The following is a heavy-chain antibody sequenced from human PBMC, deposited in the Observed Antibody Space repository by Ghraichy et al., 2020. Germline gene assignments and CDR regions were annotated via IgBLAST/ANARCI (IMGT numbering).Heavy chain of an antibody. V-gene: IGHV4-34*01. D-gene: IGHD2-15*01. CDR2: INHSGST. CDR3: ARGPRPRYCSGGSCYSSHFQH. CDR1: GGSFSGYY. J-gene: IGHJ1*01. Sequence: SETLSLTCAVYGGSFSGYYWSWIRQPPGKGLEWIGEINHSGSTNYNPSLKSRVTISVDTSKNQFSLKLSSVTAADTAVYYCARGPRPRYCSGGSCYSSHFQHWGQGTLVTVSS.